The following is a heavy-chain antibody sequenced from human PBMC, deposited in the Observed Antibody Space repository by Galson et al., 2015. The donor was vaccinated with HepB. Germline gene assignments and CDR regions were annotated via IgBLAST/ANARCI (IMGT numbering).Heavy chain of an antibody. J-gene: IGHJ5*02. CDR3: ARDPRIAAAGIGGWFDP. D-gene: IGHD6-13*01. CDR2: ISYDGSNK. CDR1: GFTFSSYA. Sequence: SLRLSCAASGFTFSSYAMHWVRQAPGKGLEWVAVISYDGSNKYYADSVKGRFTISRDNSKNTLYLQMNSLRAEDTAVYYCARDPRIAAAGIGGWFDPWGQGTLVTVSS. V-gene: IGHV3-30-3*01.